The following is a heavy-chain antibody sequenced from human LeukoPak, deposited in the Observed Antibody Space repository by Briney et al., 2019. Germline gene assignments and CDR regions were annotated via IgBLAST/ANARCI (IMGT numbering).Heavy chain of an antibody. J-gene: IGHJ5*01. Sequence: GGSLRLSCAASGFTFSSYWMGWVRQAPGKGLEWVANIKQGGREEKYVDSVKGRFAISRDDAKSTLYLQMDSLSGDDTAVYYCARGNGGWFDFWGRGTLVTVSS. D-gene: IGHD3-10*01. CDR3: ARGNGGWFDF. V-gene: IGHV3-7*03. CDR2: IKQGGREE. CDR1: GFTFSSYW.